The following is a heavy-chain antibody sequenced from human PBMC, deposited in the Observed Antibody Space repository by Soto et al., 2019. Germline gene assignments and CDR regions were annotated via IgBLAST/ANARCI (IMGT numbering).Heavy chain of an antibody. CDR1: GFTFSSYA. Sequence: GGSLRLSCAASGFTFSSYAMHWVRQAPGKGLEWVAVISYDGSNKYYADSVKGRFTISRDNSKNTLYLQMNSLRAEDTAVYYCARVWVRGVIRYYYVMDVWGQGTTVTVSS. D-gene: IGHD3-10*01. V-gene: IGHV3-30-3*01. CDR2: ISYDGSNK. CDR3: ARVWVRGVIRYYYVMDV. J-gene: IGHJ6*02.